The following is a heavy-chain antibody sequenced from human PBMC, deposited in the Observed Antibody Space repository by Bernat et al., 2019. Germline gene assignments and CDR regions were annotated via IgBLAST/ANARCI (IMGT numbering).Heavy chain of an antibody. V-gene: IGHV3-11*04. D-gene: IGHD1-26*01. CDR2: ISSSGSTI. J-gene: IGHJ4*02. Sequence: QVQLVESGGGLVKPGGSLRLSCAASGFTFSDYYMGWIRQAPGKGLEWISYISSSGSTIYYADSVKGRSTISRDNSKNTLYLQMNSLRAEDTAVYYCAKLRYSGSYDSDYWGQGTLVTVSS. CDR3: AKLRYSGSYDSDY. CDR1: GFTFSDYY.